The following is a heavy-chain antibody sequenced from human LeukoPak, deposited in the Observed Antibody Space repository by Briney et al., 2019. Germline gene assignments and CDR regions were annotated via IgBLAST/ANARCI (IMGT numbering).Heavy chain of an antibody. V-gene: IGHV3-66*01. Sequence: HSGGSLRLSCAASGLNESSSYMSWVRQAPGKGLQWVAVLYGGGTTWYDDSVTGRFSLSRDNSRETLFLQMNSLRVEDTAFYFCAMRRAQHDFDYWGQGALVTVSS. CDR1: GLNESSSY. CDR3: AMRRAQHDFDY. J-gene: IGHJ4*02. CDR2: LYGGGTT.